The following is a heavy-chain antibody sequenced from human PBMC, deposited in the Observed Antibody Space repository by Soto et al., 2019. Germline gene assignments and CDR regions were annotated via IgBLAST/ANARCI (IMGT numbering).Heavy chain of an antibody. CDR2: NSWNSASK. CDR1: GFTFKDYA. D-gene: IGHD2-15*01. CDR3: AKSYRVVAATPDY. J-gene: IGHJ4*02. V-gene: IGHV3-9*01. Sequence: EVQLVESGGGLVQPGRSLRLSCAASGFTFKDYAMHWVRQGPGKGLEWVSGNSWNSASKGYADSVKGRFTISRDNAKKSLYLQINSLRAEDTALYYCAKSYRVVAATPDYWGQGTLVTVSP.